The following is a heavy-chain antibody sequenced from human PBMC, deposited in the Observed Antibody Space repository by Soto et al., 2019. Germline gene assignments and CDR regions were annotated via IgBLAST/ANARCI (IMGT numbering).Heavy chain of an antibody. CDR1: GGSISSYY. Sequence: QVQLQESGPGLVKPSETLSLTCTVSGGSISSYYWSWIRQPAGKGLEWIGRIYTSGSTNYNPSLKSRATMSVDTSKNQFSLKLSSVTAADTAVYYCAREGIVATSEGLNKWGQGTLVTVSS. CDR2: IYTSGST. J-gene: IGHJ4*02. V-gene: IGHV4-4*07. D-gene: IGHD5-12*01. CDR3: AREGIVATSEGLNK.